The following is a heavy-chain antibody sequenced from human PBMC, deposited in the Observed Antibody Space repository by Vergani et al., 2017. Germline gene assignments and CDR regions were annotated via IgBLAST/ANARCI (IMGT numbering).Heavy chain of an antibody. D-gene: IGHD3-10*01. CDR2: INPSGGTT. J-gene: IGHJ6*02. CDR3: ARVVSHYGSGNNGGLDV. CDR1: GYTFTAYY. Sequence: QAHLVQSGAEVKKPGASVKVSCKASGYTFTAYYIHWVRQAPGQGLEWMAIINPSGGTTTYAQKFQDRVAMMRDTYTNTVYMEMSSLRPEDTAVYYCARVVSHYGSGNNGGLDVWGQGTTITVCS. V-gene: IGHV1-46*03.